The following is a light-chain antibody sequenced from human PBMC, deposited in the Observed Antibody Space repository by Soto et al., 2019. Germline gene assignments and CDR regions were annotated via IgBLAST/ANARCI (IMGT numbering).Light chain of an antibody. CDR3: QRRRNWPLT. CDR2: DAS. CDR1: QSVSSY. V-gene: IGKV3-11*01. J-gene: IGKJ5*01. Sequence: EIVLTQSPATLSLSPGERATLSCRASQSVSSYLAWYQQKPGQAPRLLIYDASNRATGIPARFSGSGSGTDFTLPISGLEPEDFAVYYCQRRRNWPLTSGQGTRLEIK.